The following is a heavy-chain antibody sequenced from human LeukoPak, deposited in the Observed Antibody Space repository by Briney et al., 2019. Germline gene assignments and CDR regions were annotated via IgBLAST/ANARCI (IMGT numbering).Heavy chain of an antibody. CDR1: GYTFTGNH. V-gene: IGHV1-2*02. CDR3: AEEADIVSIDL. D-gene: IGHD2-15*01. J-gene: IGHJ2*01. CDR2: IDPNSGGT. Sequence: ASVKVSCKASGYTFTGNHVHWVRQAPGQGLEWMGWIDPNSGGTKYAQKFQDRVTMTSDTSISTAYMELSGLRSDDTAVYFCAEEADIVSIDLWGRGTLVTISS.